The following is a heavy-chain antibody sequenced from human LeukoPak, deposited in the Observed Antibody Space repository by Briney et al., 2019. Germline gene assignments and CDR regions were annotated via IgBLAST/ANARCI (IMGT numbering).Heavy chain of an antibody. CDR3: ARVRGRRVFDY. J-gene: IGHJ4*02. CDR2: IYYSGST. CDR1: GGSISSYY. D-gene: IGHD1-14*01. V-gene: IGHV4-59*01. Sequence: PSGTLSLTCTVSGGSISSYYWSWIRQPPGKGLEWIGYIYYSGSTNYNPSLKSRVTISVDTSKNQFSLKLSSVTAADTAVYYCARVRGRRVFDYWGQGTLVTVSS.